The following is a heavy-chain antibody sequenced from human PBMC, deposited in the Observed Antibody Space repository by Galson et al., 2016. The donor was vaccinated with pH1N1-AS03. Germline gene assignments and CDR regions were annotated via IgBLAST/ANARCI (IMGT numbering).Heavy chain of an antibody. V-gene: IGHV2-5*02. Sequence: PALVKPTQTLTLTCTFSGFSLSTGGVHVAWIRQPPGKALEWLALIFWDGEPRYRPSLRSRLTITKETSKNQVVLTMTNMDPVDTATYYCTRSTHVNEGLDFWGQGTLVTVSS. CDR2: IFWDGEP. D-gene: IGHD2-8*01. CDR3: TRSTHVNEGLDF. CDR1: GFSLSTGGVH. J-gene: IGHJ4*02.